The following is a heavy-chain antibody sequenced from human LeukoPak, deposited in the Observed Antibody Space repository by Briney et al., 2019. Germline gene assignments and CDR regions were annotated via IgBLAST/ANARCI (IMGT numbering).Heavy chain of an antibody. D-gene: IGHD5-12*01. CDR3: AKDMVGGYDWDGMDV. V-gene: IGHV3-9*01. CDR1: EFTFDDYA. CDR2: ISWNSGSI. J-gene: IGHJ6*02. Sequence: GRSLRLSCAVSEFTFDDYAMHWVRQAQGKGLEWVSGISWNSGSIGYADSVKGRFTISRDNAKNSLYLQMSSLRAEDTALYYCAKDMVGGYDWDGMDVWGQGTTVTVSS.